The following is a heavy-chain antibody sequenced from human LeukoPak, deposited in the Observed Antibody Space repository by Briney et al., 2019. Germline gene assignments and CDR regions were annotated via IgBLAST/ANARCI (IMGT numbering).Heavy chain of an antibody. Sequence: GGSLRLSCAASGFTFTNYAMTWVRQAPGKGLEWVSAISGSGGSTYYADSVKGRFTISRDNSKNTLYLQMNSLRAEDTAEYYCARVRGSGSYEGYYYYGMDVWGQGTTVTVSS. D-gene: IGHD1-26*01. J-gene: IGHJ6*02. CDR1: GFTFTNYA. CDR2: ISGSGGST. CDR3: ARVRGSGSYEGYYYYGMDV. V-gene: IGHV3-23*01.